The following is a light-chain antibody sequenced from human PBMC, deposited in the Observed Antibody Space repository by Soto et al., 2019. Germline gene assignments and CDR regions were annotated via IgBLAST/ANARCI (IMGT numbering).Light chain of an antibody. Sequence: QSVLTQPPSASGSPGQSVTISCTGTSSDVGGYSYVSWYQQHPGKAPKLMIYEVSKRPSGVPDRFSGSKSGNTASLTVSGLQAEDEADYYCAVWDNSLNGVAFGGGTKLTVL. J-gene: IGLJ2*01. CDR3: AVWDNSLNGVA. CDR2: EVS. V-gene: IGLV2-8*01. CDR1: SSDVGGYSY.